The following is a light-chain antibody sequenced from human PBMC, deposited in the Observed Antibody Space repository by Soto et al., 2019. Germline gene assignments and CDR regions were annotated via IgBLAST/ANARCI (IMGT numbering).Light chain of an antibody. CDR3: QQYYSTPFT. V-gene: IGKV4-1*01. CDR2: WAS. Sequence: DIVMTQSPDSLAVSLGERATINCKSSQSVLYSSNNKHYLAWYQQKPGQPPKLLIYWASTRESGVPDRLSGSGSGTDFTLTISSLQAEDVEVYYCQQYYSTPFTFGGGTKVEIK. CDR1: QSVLYSSNNKHY. J-gene: IGKJ4*01.